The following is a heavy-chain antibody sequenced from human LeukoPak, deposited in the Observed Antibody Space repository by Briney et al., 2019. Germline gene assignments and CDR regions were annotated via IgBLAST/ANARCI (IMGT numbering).Heavy chain of an antibody. CDR3: AGGHNWNYVYYYYYMDV. D-gene: IGHD1-7*01. V-gene: IGHV4-59*01. CDR1: GGSISSYY. J-gene: IGHJ6*03. CDR2: IYYSGST. Sequence: SETLSLTCTVSGGSISSYYWSWIRQPPGKGLEWIGYIYYSGSTNYNPSLKSRVTISVDTSKNQFSLKLSSVTAADTAVYYCAGGHNWNYVYYYYYMDVWGKGTTVTVSS.